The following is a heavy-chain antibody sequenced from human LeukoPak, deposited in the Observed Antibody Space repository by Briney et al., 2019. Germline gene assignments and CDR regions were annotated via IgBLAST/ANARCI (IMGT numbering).Heavy chain of an antibody. Sequence: PGGSLRLSCAASGFTFSDYGMHWVRQAPGKGLEWVAYISDDGRKRYYADSVKGRLTISRDNSKNTLYLQMNSLRAEDTAVYYCARDLSPDFWSGYYYLRQLGFDYWGQGTLVTVSS. CDR3: ARDLSPDFWSGYYYLRQLGFDY. CDR1: GFTFSDYG. D-gene: IGHD3-3*01. V-gene: IGHV3-30*04. CDR2: ISDDGRKR. J-gene: IGHJ4*02.